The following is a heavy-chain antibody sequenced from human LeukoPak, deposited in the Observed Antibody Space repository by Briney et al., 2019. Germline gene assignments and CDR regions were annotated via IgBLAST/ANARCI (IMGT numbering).Heavy chain of an antibody. Sequence: ASVKVSCKASGDTFSSYAISWVRQAPGQGLEWMGGIIPIFGTANYAQKFQGRVTITADESTSTAYMELSSLRSEDTAVYCCARDVDTATPREYYYGMDVWGQGTTVTVSS. D-gene: IGHD5-18*01. V-gene: IGHV1-69*13. J-gene: IGHJ6*02. CDR3: ARDVDTATPREYYYGMDV. CDR1: GDTFSSYA. CDR2: IIPIFGTA.